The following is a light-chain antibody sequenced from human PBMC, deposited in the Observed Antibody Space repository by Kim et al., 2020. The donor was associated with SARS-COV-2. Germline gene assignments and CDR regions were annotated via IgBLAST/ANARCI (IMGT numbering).Light chain of an antibody. CDR2: GNN. CDR3: QSHDSKLSGYV. CDR1: NSNIGAGYD. Sequence: QSVLTQPPSVSGAPGQRVTISCTGSNSNIGAGYDVHWYQQPPGTAPKLLIYGNNERPSGVPDRFSASKSGASASLAITGLQFEDEADYYCQSHDSKLSGYVFGGGTQLTVL. J-gene: IGLJ2*01. V-gene: IGLV1-40*01.